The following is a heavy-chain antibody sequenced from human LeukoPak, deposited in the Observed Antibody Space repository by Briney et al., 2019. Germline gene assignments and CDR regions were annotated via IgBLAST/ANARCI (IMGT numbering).Heavy chain of an antibody. CDR3: AFGTGREGYMDV. Sequence: GGSLRLSCAASGFTSSSYWMHWVRQAPGEGLVWVSFINSDGSSTGYADSVRGRFTVSRDNAKNTLYLHMNSLRVEDTAVYYCAFGTGREGYMDVWGKGTTVTVSS. D-gene: IGHD3-10*01. CDR1: GFTSSSYW. CDR2: INSDGSST. V-gene: IGHV3-74*01. J-gene: IGHJ6*03.